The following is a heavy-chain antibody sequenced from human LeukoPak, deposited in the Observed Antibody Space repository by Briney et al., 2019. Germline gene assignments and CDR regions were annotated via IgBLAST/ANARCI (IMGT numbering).Heavy chain of an antibody. CDR2: VSHDGTTK. D-gene: IGHD6-19*01. CDR3: ARDRGVSGWHLPY. Sequence: GGSLRLSCAASGFTFSCCAIHWVRQAPGKGLEWVTVVSHDGTTKYYADSVKGGFTISRDNSKNTLYLQKNSMRTEDTAVYYCARDRGVSGWHLPYWGQGTLVTVSS. CDR1: GFTFSCCA. J-gene: IGHJ4*02. V-gene: IGHV3-30*04.